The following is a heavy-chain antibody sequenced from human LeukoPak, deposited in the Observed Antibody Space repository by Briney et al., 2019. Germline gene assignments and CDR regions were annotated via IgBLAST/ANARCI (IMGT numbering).Heavy chain of an antibody. CDR2: IYYSGST. J-gene: IGHJ4*02. CDR3: ARVGARAVVDY. V-gene: IGHV4-59*01. CDR1: GGSISSYY. D-gene: IGHD3-10*01. Sequence: SETLSLTCTVSGGSISSYYWSWLRQPPGKGLEWIGYIYYSGSTNYNPSLKSRVTISVDTSKNQFSLKLSSVTAADTAVYYCARVGARAVVDYWGQGTLVTVSS.